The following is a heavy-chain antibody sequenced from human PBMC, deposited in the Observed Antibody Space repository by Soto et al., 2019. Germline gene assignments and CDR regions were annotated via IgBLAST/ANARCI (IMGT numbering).Heavy chain of an antibody. J-gene: IGHJ5*02. V-gene: IGHV4-30-2*01. CDR2: IYHSGST. CDR1: GGSISSGGYS. D-gene: IGHD3-10*01. CDR3: ARVVNMVRGVYWFDP. Sequence: SETLSLTCAVSGGSISSGGYSWSWIRQPPGKGLEWIGYIYHSGSTYYNPSLKSRVTISVDRSKNQFSLKLSSVTAADTAVYYCARVVNMVRGVYWFDPWGQGTLVTVSS.